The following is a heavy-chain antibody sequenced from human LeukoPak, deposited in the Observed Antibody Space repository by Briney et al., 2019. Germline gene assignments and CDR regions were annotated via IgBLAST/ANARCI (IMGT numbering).Heavy chain of an antibody. J-gene: IGHJ4*02. CDR1: GFTFSSYS. CDR3: ARGQGYDYVWGSYRSVYFDY. V-gene: IGHV3-21*01. CDR2: ISSSSSYI. D-gene: IGHD3-16*02. Sequence: PGGSLRLSCAASGFTFSSYSMNWVRQAPGKGLEWVSSISSSSSYIYYADSVKGRFTISRDNAKNSLYLQMNSLRAEDTAVYYCARGQGYDYVWGSYRSVYFDYWGQGTLVTVSS.